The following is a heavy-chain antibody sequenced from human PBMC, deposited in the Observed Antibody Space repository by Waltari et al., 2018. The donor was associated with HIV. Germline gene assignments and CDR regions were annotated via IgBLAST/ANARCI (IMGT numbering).Heavy chain of an antibody. CDR3: ARDLLDSLPYGADYYGMDV. CDR1: GYTFTGYY. CDR2: INPNSGGT. D-gene: IGHD3-9*01. Sequence: QVQLVQSGAEVKKPGASVKVSCKASGYTFTGYYMHWVRQAPGQGLEWMGWINPNSGGTNYAQKFQGRVTMTRDTSISTAYMELSRLRSDDTAVYYCARDLLDSLPYGADYYGMDVWGQGTTVTVSS. J-gene: IGHJ6*02. V-gene: IGHV1-2*02.